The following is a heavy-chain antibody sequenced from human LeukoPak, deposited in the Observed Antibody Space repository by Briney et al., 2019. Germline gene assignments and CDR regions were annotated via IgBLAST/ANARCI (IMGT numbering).Heavy chain of an antibody. J-gene: IGHJ4*02. D-gene: IGHD6-6*01. V-gene: IGHV4-59*08. CDR2: MYYSGIT. CDR3: ARLSVAAEYYFDY. Sequence: PSETLSLTCSVSGGSIDNHYWSWIRQPPGKGLEWIGYMYYSGITNYNPSLQGRVTISVDTSENHFSLKLRSVTASDTAVYYCARLSVAAEYYFDYWGRGTLVTVSS. CDR1: GGSIDNHY.